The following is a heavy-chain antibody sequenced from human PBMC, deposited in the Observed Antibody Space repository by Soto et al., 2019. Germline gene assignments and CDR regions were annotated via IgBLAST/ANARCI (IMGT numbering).Heavy chain of an antibody. D-gene: IGHD3-22*01. V-gene: IGHV3-23*01. Sequence: WGSLRLSCAASGFTFISYAIIFVRHSPGKWLEWVSAISGSGGSTYYADSVKGRFTISRDNSKNTLYLQMNSLRAEDTAVYYCAKDFMGLYDSSGYFDYWGQGTLVTVSS. J-gene: IGHJ4*02. CDR2: ISGSGGST. CDR1: GFTFISYA. CDR3: AKDFMGLYDSSGYFDY.